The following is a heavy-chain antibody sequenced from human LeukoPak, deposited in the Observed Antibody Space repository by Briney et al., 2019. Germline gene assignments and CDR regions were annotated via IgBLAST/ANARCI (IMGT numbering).Heavy chain of an antibody. D-gene: IGHD2-2*01. V-gene: IGHV3-23*01. Sequence: GGSLRLSCAASGFTFSSYSMNWVRQAPGKGLEWVSGISGSGGSTDYADSVKGRFTISRDNSKNTLYLQMNSLRVEDTAVYYCAKDPGYQVVYCFDYWGQGTLVTVSS. CDR2: ISGSGGST. CDR1: GFTFSSYS. CDR3: AKDPGYQVVYCFDY. J-gene: IGHJ4*02.